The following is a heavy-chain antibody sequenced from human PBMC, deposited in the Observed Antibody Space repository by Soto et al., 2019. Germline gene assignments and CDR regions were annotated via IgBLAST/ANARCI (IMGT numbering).Heavy chain of an antibody. J-gene: IGHJ4*02. CDR1: GGSVSSGSYY. Sequence: QVQLQESGPGLVKPSETLSLTCTVSGGSVSSGSYYWSWIRQPPGKGLEWIGYIYYSGSTNYNPSLKSRVTISVDTSKNQFSLKLSSVTAADTAVYYCARGRFGDPSLIYWGPGTLVTVSS. CDR3: ARGRFGDPSLIY. D-gene: IGHD3-10*01. CDR2: IYYSGST. V-gene: IGHV4-61*01.